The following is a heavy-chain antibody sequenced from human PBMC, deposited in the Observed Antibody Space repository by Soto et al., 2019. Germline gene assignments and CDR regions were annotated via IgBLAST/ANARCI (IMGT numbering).Heavy chain of an antibody. J-gene: IGHJ4*02. CDR1: GGSIISYY. CDR2: IYNSGST. D-gene: IGHD3-10*01. Sequence: SETLSLTCTVSGGSIISYYWSWIRQPPGKGLEWIGFIYNSGSTNYNPSLKSRVTISMDTSRNHFSLILSSVTAADTAVYYCARAPYGSGTKPYYFDYWGQGTLVTVS. V-gene: IGHV4-59*01. CDR3: ARAPYGSGTKPYYFDY.